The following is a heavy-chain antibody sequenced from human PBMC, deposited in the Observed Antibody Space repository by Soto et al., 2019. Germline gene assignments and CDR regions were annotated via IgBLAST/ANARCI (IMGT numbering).Heavy chain of an antibody. Sequence: SETLSLTCTVSGGSISSGDYYWSWIRQPPGKGLEWIGYIYYSGSTYYNPSLKSRVTISVDTSKNQFSLKLSSVTAADTAVYYCARVRLGELSSYDYWGQGTLVTVSS. CDR3: ARVRLGELSSYDY. V-gene: IGHV4-30-4*02. CDR1: GGSISSGDYY. CDR2: IYYSGST. D-gene: IGHD3-16*02. J-gene: IGHJ4*02.